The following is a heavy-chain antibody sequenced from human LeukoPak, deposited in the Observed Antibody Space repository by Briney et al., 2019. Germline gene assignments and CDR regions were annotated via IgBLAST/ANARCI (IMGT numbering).Heavy chain of an antibody. V-gene: IGHV3-48*03. CDR1: GFTFSSYE. CDR3: ARGDGGYYYGMDV. CDR2: ISASGGTI. Sequence: GGSLRLSCAASGFTFSSYEMNWVRQAPGKGLEWVSYISASGGTIKYADSVKGRFTISRDNAKNSLYLHLNSLRVEDTAFYYCARGDGGYYYGMDVWGHGTTVTVSS. D-gene: IGHD3-3*01. J-gene: IGHJ6*02.